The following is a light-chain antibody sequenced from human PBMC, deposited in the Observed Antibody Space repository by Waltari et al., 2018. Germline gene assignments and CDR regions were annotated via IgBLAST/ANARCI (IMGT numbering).Light chain of an antibody. J-gene: IGKJ2*01. CDR1: QSVLYSSNNKKY. CDR2: WAS. V-gene: IGKV4-1*01. Sequence: DIVMTQSPDSLSVSLGVTSTINCNSRQSVLYSSNNKKYFAWYQQTPGQRPKILVYWASTRESAVPDRFTGSESGTDFTLTISRLQAEDVAVYYCQQNYSIAYTFSQGTKLEI. CDR3: QQNYSIAYT.